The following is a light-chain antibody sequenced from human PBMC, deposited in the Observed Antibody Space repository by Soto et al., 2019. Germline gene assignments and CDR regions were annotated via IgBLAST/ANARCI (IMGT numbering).Light chain of an antibody. V-gene: IGLV1-47*01. CDR3: AAWDDSLSGYV. Sequence: QPVLTQPPSTSGGPGQRVPICFSGSSPNIGSNYVYWYQQLPGTAPKLLIYRNNQRPSGVPDRFSGSKSGTSASLAISGLRSEDEADYYCAAWDDSLSGYVFGTGTKVTVL. J-gene: IGLJ1*01. CDR2: RNN. CDR1: SPNIGSNY.